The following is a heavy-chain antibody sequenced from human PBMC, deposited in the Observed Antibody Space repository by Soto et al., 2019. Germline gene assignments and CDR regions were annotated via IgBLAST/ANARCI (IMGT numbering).Heavy chain of an antibody. CDR1: GFSFSSHG. CDR3: VKATGIDGSSPLDH. Sequence: QVQLVESGGGVVQPGRSLRLSCAASGFSFSSHGMHWVRQAPGKGLEWVAVMSEDGRNKYYAGSVKGRLTISRDNSKNTLDLQRDSLRAEDTAVYYCVKATGIDGSSPLDHWGRGTLVTVSS. J-gene: IGHJ4*02. D-gene: IGHD1-26*01. CDR2: MSEDGRNK. V-gene: IGHV3-30*18.